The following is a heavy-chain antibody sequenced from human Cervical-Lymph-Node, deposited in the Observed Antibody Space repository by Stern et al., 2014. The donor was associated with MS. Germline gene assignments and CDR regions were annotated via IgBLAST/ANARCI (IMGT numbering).Heavy chain of an antibody. D-gene: IGHD1-1*01. CDR1: GGSISGYY. V-gene: IGHV4-59*01. J-gene: IGHJ4*02. Sequence: VQLEESGPGLVEPSETLSLTCTVSGGSISGYYWTWIRQPPGKGLEWIGYIYYSGSPRYNPPLQSRVSTSLVPSKNQFSLKLTSVTAADTAVYYCARSNWDDAPNFEFWGQGTLVTVSS. CDR3: ARSNWDDAPNFEF. CDR2: IYYSGSP.